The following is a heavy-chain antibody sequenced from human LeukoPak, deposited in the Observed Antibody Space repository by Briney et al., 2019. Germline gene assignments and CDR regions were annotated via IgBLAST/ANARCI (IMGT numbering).Heavy chain of an antibody. Sequence: GGSLRLSCAASGFTFSSYGMHWVRQAPGKGLEWVAVISYDGSNKYYADSVKGRFTISRDNSKNTLYLQMNSLRAEDTAVYYCAKDNRAAAGTYWSDPWGQGTLVTVSS. D-gene: IGHD6-13*01. CDR1: GFTFSSYG. J-gene: IGHJ5*02. CDR2: ISYDGSNK. CDR3: AKDNRAAAGTYWSDP. V-gene: IGHV3-30*18.